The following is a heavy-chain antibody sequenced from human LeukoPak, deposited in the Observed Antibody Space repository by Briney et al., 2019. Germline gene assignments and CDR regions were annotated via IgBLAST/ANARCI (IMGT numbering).Heavy chain of an antibody. D-gene: IGHD6-13*01. V-gene: IGHV4-39*07. CDR3: ARSDGSSWPFDY. J-gene: IGHJ4*02. Sequence: SETLSLTCTVSGGSISSGTYYWGWIRQPPGKGLEWIGSIFYSGSTYYNPSLKSRVTISVDTSKNQFSLKLSSVTAADTAVYYCARSDGSSWPFDYWGQGTLVTVSS. CDR1: GGSISSGTYY. CDR2: IFYSGST.